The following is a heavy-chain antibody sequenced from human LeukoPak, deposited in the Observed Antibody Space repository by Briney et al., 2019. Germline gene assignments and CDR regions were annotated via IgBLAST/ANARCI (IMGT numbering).Heavy chain of an antibody. Sequence: GGSLRLSCTVSGFSLSSYALSWVRRAPGKGLEWVANIKQDGSEKYYVDSVKGRFTISRDNAKNSLYLQMNSLRAEDTAVYYCARSISNYWGQGTLVTVSS. CDR3: ARSISNY. V-gene: IGHV3-7*01. CDR2: IKQDGSEK. CDR1: GFSLSSYA. J-gene: IGHJ4*02. D-gene: IGHD2-21*01.